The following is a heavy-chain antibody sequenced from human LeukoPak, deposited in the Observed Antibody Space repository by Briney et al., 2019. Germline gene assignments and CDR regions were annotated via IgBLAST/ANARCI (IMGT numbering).Heavy chain of an antibody. D-gene: IGHD3-10*01. Sequence: SETLSLTCTVSGGSISSRTYYWGWIRQPPGKGLEWIGSIYYSGITYYNPSLKTRVTISVDTSKNHFSLKLSSVTAADTAVYYCARLSDYGSGNFDYWGQGTLVTVSS. J-gene: IGHJ4*02. V-gene: IGHV4-39*02. CDR3: ARLSDYGSGNFDY. CDR1: GGSISSRTYY. CDR2: IYYSGIT.